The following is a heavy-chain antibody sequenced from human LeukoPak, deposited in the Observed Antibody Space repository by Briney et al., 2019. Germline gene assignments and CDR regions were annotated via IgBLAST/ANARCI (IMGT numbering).Heavy chain of an antibody. V-gene: IGHV3-48*03. CDR1: VFTFSIYE. J-gene: IGHJ6*03. CDR3: ERVVDSGSQAYFYYMDV. CDR2: ISSRGNTI. Sequence: GGSLRLSCAASVFTFSIYEMNWVRQAPGKGLEGVSYISSRGNTIYYADSVKGRFTISRDNAKNSLYLQMNSLRDEDTAVYYCERVVDSGSQAYFYYMDVWGKGTTVTISS. D-gene: IGHD3-10*01.